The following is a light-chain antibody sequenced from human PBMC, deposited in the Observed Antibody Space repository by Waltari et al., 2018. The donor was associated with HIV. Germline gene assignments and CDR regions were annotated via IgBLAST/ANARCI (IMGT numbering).Light chain of an antibody. Sequence: EIVLTQSPATLSLSPGERTTLACRASQTVSVDLAWYQQKPGQAPRRLLYDASNRDTGIPVRFSGSGSGTDFTLTISSLEPEDFAVYYCYQRSDWPRTFGQGTKVEIK. CDR1: QTVSVD. CDR2: DAS. J-gene: IGKJ1*01. V-gene: IGKV3-11*01. CDR3: YQRSDWPRT.